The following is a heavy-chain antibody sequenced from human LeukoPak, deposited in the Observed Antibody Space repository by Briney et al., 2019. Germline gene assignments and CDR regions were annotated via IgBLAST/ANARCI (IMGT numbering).Heavy chain of an antibody. Sequence: ASVKVSCKASGYTFSGYYMQWVRQALGQGLEWMGWINPSSGGTNYAQKFQGRVTMTRDTSISTAYMELSRLRSDDTAVYYCARSPVAAGHYFDYWGQGTLVTVSS. CDR3: ARSPVAAGHYFDY. J-gene: IGHJ4*02. CDR1: GYTFSGYY. D-gene: IGHD6-19*01. CDR2: INPSSGGT. V-gene: IGHV1-2*02.